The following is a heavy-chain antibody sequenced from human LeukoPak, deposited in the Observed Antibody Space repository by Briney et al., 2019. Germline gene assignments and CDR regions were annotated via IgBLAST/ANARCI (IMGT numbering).Heavy chain of an antibody. D-gene: IGHD5-12*01. CDR3: AKSAGVATIYFDC. CDR1: GFAFGSYA. J-gene: IGHJ4*02. CDR2: IGSDYDR. V-gene: IGHV3-23*01. Sequence: PGGPLRLSCTASGFAFGSYAMAWVRQAPGKGLEGVAAIGSDYDRVHEDSVKGRFTISRDNSKSTLYLQMDNLRPEDTAVYFCAKSAGVATIYFDCWGQGALVTVSS.